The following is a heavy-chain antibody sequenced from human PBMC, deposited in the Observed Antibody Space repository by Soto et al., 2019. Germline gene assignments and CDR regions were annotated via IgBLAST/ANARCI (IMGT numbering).Heavy chain of an antibody. Sequence: QVQLVESGGGVVQPGRSLRLPCTASGFPFTTYGMHWVREGPGKGLEWVAAISYDGTNKYYADSVKGRFTISRDNSKNTLYLQMNSLRPEDTALYYCVGGQYYFDYRGQGTLVTVSS. CDR1: GFPFTTYG. V-gene: IGHV3-30*03. D-gene: IGHD3-10*01. CDR3: VGGQYYFDY. CDR2: ISYDGTNK. J-gene: IGHJ4*02.